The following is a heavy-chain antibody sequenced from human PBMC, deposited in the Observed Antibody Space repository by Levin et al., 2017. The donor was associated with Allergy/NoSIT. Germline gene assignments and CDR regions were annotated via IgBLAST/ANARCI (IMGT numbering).Heavy chain of an antibody. CDR2: IWYDGSNK. Sequence: GGSLRLSCAASGFTFSSYGMHWVRQAPGKGLEWVAVIWYDGSNKYYADSVKGRFTISRDNSKNTLYLQMNSLRAEDTAVYYCARDRGWLELRESYFDYWGQGTLVTVSS. D-gene: IGHD1-26*01. CDR1: GFTFSSYG. V-gene: IGHV3-33*01. J-gene: IGHJ4*02. CDR3: ARDRGWLELRESYFDY.